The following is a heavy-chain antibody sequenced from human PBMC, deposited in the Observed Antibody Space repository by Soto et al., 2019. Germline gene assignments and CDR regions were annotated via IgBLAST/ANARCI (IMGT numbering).Heavy chain of an antibody. J-gene: IGHJ4*02. V-gene: IGHV4-59*01. Sequence: QVQLQESGPGLVKPSETLSLTCTVSGGSISSYYWSWIRQPPGKGLEWIGYIYFRGTTNYNPSLKNRRNMSADTSKNQFSLKLNSVTAADTAVYYCVRMNYYDTSGYPFHYWGQGMMVTVSS. CDR2: IYFRGTT. D-gene: IGHD3-22*01. CDR3: VRMNYYDTSGYPFHY. CDR1: GGSISSYY.